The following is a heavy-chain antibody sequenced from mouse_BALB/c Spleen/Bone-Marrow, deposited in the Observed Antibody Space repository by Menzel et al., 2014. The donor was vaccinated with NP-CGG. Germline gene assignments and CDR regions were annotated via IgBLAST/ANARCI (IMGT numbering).Heavy chain of an antibody. Sequence: EVKLVESGGGLVKPGGSLKLSCAASGFTFSDYYMYWVRQTPEKRLEWVATISDGGSYTYYPDSVKGRFTISRDNAKNNLYLQMSSLKSEDTAMYYCARVSYDYFDYWGQGTTLIVSS. CDR1: GFTFSDYY. CDR3: ARVSYDYFDY. CDR2: ISDGGSYT. J-gene: IGHJ2*01. D-gene: IGHD2-4*01. V-gene: IGHV5-4*02.